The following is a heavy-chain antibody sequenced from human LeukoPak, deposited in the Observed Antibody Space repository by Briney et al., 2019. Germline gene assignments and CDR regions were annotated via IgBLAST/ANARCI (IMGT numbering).Heavy chain of an antibody. CDR1: GYTFTSYG. J-gene: IGHJ6*02. CDR2: ISAYNGNT. V-gene: IGHV1-18*01. D-gene: IGHD3-9*01. CDR3: AREVGRYFDWLYPLYYYGMDV. Sequence: ASVKVSCKASGYTFTSYGISWGRQAPGQGLEWMGWISAYNGNTNFAQKLQGRVTMNRDTSTSTVYMELSSLRSEDTAVYYCAREVGRYFDWLYPLYYYGMDVWGQGTTVTVSS.